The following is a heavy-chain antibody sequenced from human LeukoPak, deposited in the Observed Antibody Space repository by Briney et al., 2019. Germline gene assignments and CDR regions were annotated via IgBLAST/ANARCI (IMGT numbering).Heavy chain of an antibody. CDR2: LYPRDSDT. CDR1: GYSFTTYW. CDR3: ARSSGTYSDAFDI. Sequence: GESLKISCKGSGYSFTTYWMGWVRQMPGKGLEWLGILYPRDSDTRYSPSFQGQVTISADKSVSTAYLQWSSLKASDTAMYYCARSSGTYSDAFDIWGQGTMVTVSS. J-gene: IGHJ3*02. V-gene: IGHV5-51*01. D-gene: IGHD1-14*01.